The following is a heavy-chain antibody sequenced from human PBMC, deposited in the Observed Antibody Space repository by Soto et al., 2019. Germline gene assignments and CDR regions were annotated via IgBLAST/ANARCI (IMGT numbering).Heavy chain of an antibody. Sequence: SDTLSLTCAVYGGSFSGYYWSWIRQPPGKGLEWIGEINHSGSTNYNPSLKSRVTISVDTSKNQFSLKLSSVTAADTAVYYCARGGTDSSSFDYYYYYMDVWRKGTTVTVSS. CDR3: ARGGTDSSSFDYYYYYMDV. J-gene: IGHJ6*03. D-gene: IGHD6-6*01. CDR2: INHSGST. CDR1: GGSFSGYY. V-gene: IGHV4-34*01.